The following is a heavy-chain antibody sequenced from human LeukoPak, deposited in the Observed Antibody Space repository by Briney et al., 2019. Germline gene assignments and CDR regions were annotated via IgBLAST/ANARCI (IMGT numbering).Heavy chain of an antibody. V-gene: IGHV4-34*01. J-gene: IGHJ5*02. CDR3: ARGGGIAARRVNWFDP. CDR2: INHSGST. CDR1: GESFSGYY. D-gene: IGHD6-6*01. Sequence: SETLSLTCAVYGESFSGYYWSWMRQPPGKGLEWIGEINHSGSTNYNPSLKSRVTISVDTSKNQFSLQLSSVTAADTAVYYCARGGGIAARRVNWFDPWGQGTLVTVSS.